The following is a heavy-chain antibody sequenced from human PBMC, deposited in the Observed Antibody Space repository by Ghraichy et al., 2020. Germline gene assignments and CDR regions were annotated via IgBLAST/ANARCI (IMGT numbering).Heavy chain of an antibody. CDR3: VRRTEDYNWGSLRPFDY. Sequence: GGSLRLSCSASGFTFSSYNMYWVRQAPGKGLEYVSGISSNGVTTNYADSVKGRFTVSRDNSKNTLYFQMSSLRPEDTAVYYCVRRTEDYNWGSLRPFDYWGQGTLVTVSS. D-gene: IGHD3-16*01. CDR1: GFTFSSYN. CDR2: ISSNGVTT. V-gene: IGHV3-64D*06. J-gene: IGHJ4*02.